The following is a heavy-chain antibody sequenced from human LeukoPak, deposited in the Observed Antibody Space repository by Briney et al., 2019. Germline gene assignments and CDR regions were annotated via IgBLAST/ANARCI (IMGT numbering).Heavy chain of an antibody. CDR3: AKDGDHEDFDY. Sequence: GRSLRLSCAASGFSFGDYAMHWVRQAPGKGLEWVSGISWDGGNIGYTDSVKGRFTISRDNANNSLYLQMNSLTAEDTAFYYCAKDGDHEDFDYWGQGTLVTVSS. V-gene: IGHV3-9*01. CDR1: GFSFGDYA. D-gene: IGHD5-24*01. J-gene: IGHJ4*02. CDR2: ISWDGGNI.